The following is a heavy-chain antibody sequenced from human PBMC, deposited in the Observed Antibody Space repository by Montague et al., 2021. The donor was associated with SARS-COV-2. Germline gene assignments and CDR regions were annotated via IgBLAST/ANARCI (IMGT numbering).Heavy chain of an antibody. J-gene: IGHJ5*02. V-gene: IGHV6-1*01. D-gene: IGHD4-11*01. CDR1: GDSVSSNIAA. Sequence: CAISGDSVSSNIAAWNWIRQSPSRGLEWLGRTYYRSKWYNDYAVSVRSRITISPDTSKNQFSLKLTSLTAADTAVYYCASQVAYLDYFDPWGQGTLVTVSS. CDR2: TYYRSKWYN. CDR3: ASQVAYLDYFDP.